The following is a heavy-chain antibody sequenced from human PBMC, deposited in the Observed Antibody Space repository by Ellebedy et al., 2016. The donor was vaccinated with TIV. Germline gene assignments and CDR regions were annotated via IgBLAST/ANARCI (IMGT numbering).Heavy chain of an antibody. CDR2: ISGNGSTI. D-gene: IGHD3-10*01. J-gene: IGHJ4*02. Sequence: PGGSLRLSCEGSGFTFINYGMNWVRQAPGKGLEWISYISGNGSTIYYADSVKGRFTISRDHAKNSLYLQMNSLRTEDTAVYYCARIFGANHFDYWGQGTLVTVSS. CDR3: ARIFGANHFDY. CDR1: GFTFINYG. V-gene: IGHV3-48*01.